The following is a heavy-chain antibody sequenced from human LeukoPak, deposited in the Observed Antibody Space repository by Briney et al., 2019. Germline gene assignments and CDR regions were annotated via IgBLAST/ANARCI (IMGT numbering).Heavy chain of an antibody. Sequence: GGSLRLSCGVSGITLSNYGMSWVRQAPGKGLEWVARLHADGSEKYYVDSVKGRFTISRDNAKNSLYLQMNSLRVEDTAVYYCARGGYSFDYLGQGTLVTVSS. J-gene: IGHJ4*02. CDR1: GITLSNYG. V-gene: IGHV3-7*01. CDR3: ARGGYSFDY. D-gene: IGHD5-12*01. CDR2: LHADGSEK.